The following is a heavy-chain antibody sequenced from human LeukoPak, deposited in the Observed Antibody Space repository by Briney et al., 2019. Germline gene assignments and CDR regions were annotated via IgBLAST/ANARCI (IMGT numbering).Heavy chain of an antibody. J-gene: IGHJ6*03. D-gene: IGHD1-7*01. CDR2: ISGSGGST. CDR3: AKRRGLELLYYYYMDV. Sequence: GGSLRLSCAAPGFTFDDYAMSWVRQAPGKGLEWVSAISGSGGSTYYADSVKGRFTISRDNSKNTLYLQMNSLRAEDTAVYYCAKRRGLELLYYYYMDVWGKGTTVTVSS. V-gene: IGHV3-23*01. CDR1: GFTFDDYA.